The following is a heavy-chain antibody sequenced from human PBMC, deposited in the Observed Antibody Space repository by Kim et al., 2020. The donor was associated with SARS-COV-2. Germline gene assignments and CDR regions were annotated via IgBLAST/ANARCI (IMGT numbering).Heavy chain of an antibody. CDR3: ARRLSNTYGWGSHYCDL. CDR2: INHSGRT. J-gene: IGHJ4*02. Sequence: SETLSLTCVVYGVSFSGYYWSWIRQPPGKGLEWIGEINHSGRTNYNPSLKSRVTILVDTSKNQFSLKLTSVTTADTAVYYCARRLSNTYGWGSHYCDLWGQGSLVTVSS. CDR1: GVSFSGYY. D-gene: IGHD3-10*01. V-gene: IGHV4-34*01.